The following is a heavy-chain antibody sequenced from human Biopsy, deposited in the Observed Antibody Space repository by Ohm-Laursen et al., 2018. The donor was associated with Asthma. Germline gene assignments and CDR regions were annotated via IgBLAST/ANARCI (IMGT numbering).Heavy chain of an antibody. D-gene: IGHD3-3*01. Sequence: TLSLTCSVSGCSISNGGYYWTWVRQRPGKGLEWIGNIYHRGNTKYNPSLKSRLSFSVDTSKNQFSLKLSSVTAADTAIYFCARDYYDFWNRSVYTYFGMDVWGRGTTVGVSS. CDR1: GCSISNGGYY. CDR3: ARDYYDFWNRSVYTYFGMDV. V-gene: IGHV4-31*03. J-gene: IGHJ6*02. CDR2: IYHRGNT.